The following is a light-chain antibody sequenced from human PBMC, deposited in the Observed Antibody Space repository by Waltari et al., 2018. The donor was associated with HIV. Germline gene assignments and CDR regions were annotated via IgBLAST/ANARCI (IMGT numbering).Light chain of an antibody. Sequence: IVLTQSPGTLSLSPGGRATLCYRASKTGRSNYLAWYQQKAGQGPTLLIYGASSSATRIPDRFSGSESGTDFTLTINRLEPEDFAVYYCQQYGSSPTFGPGTNVEI. CDR3: QQYGSSPT. V-gene: IGKV3-20*01. J-gene: IGKJ3*01. CDR1: KTGRSNY. CDR2: GAS.